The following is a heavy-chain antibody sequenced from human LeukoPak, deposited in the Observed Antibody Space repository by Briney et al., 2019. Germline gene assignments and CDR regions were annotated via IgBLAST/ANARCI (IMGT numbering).Heavy chain of an antibody. CDR1: GFTFGSYA. CDR3: ARDLVSGACTFDT. CDR2: ISSTGITK. Sequence: PGGSLRLSCAASGFTFGSYAMTWVRQAPGKGLQWVSFISSTGITKYYADSVRGRFTISRDNTRNSLYLQMSSLRAEDTAVYYCARDLVSGACTFDTWGQGTVVTVSS. J-gene: IGHJ3*02. D-gene: IGHD2-8*01. V-gene: IGHV3-48*03.